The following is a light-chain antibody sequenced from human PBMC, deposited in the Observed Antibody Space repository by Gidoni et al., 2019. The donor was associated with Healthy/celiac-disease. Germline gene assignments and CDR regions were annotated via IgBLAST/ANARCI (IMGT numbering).Light chain of an antibody. CDR2: DAS. Sequence: DIQMTPSPSSLSASVGDRVTITWQASQDISNSLNWYQQKPGKAPKLLIYDASNLETGVPSRFSGSGSGTDFTFTISSLQPEDIATYYCQHYDNLPLTFGGGTKVEIK. CDR3: QHYDNLPLT. J-gene: IGKJ4*01. CDR1: QDISNS. V-gene: IGKV1-33*01.